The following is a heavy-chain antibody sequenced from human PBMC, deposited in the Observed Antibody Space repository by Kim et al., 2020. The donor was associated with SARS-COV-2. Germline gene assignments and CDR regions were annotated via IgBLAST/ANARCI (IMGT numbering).Heavy chain of an antibody. CDR3: TRDITGTPGGWFDP. Sequence: GGSLRLSCTASGFTFGDYAMSWFRQAPGKGLEWVGFIRSKAYGGTTEYAASVKGRFTISRDDSKSIAYLQMNSLKTEDTAVYYCTRDITGTPGGWFDPWGQGTLVTVSS. CDR1: GFTFGDYA. V-gene: IGHV3-49*03. CDR2: IRSKAYGGTT. D-gene: IGHD1-7*01. J-gene: IGHJ5*02.